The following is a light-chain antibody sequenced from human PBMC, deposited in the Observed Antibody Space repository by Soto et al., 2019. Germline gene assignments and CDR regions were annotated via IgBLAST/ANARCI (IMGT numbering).Light chain of an antibody. CDR1: QSFRSSY. CDR2: AAS. Sequence: EIVLTHSPGTLSLSPCERATLSSSASQSFRSSYLAWYQQRPGQAPRLLIYAASSRATGIPDRFSGSGSGTDFTLTISRLEPEDYAVYYCQQYGSSPGFTFGGGTKVDNK. CDR3: QQYGSSPGFT. V-gene: IGKV3-20*01. J-gene: IGKJ4*01.